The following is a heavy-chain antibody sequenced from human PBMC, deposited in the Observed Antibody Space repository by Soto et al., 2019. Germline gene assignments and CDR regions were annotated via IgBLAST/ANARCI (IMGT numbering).Heavy chain of an antibody. V-gene: IGHV4-30-4*08. D-gene: IGHD2-2*01. CDR2: IYYRGNT. CDR1: GDSTNSGDYF. J-gene: IGHJ6*02. Sequence: QVQLQESGPGLVKPSQTLSLTCTVSGDSTNSGDYFWTWIRQPPGKGLEWIGYIYYRGNTDYNPSLQSRVAISLDTSKNQFSLKLRSVTVADTAVYYCAREDIVVGKDDNLKYHYGLDVWGQGTTVTVSS. CDR3: AREDIVVGKDDNLKYHYGLDV.